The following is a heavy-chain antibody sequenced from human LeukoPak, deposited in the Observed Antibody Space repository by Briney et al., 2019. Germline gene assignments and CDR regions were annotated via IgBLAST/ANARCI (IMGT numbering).Heavy chain of an antibody. CDR1: GGSISSGSYY. CDR3: ARSPVDTAMVQDY. Sequence: PSETLSLTCTVSGGSISSGSYYWSWIRQPAGKGLEWIGRIYTSGSTNYNPSLKSRVTISVDTSKNQFSLKLSSVTAADTAVYYCARSPVDTAMVQDYWGQGTLVTVSS. J-gene: IGHJ4*02. D-gene: IGHD5-18*01. CDR2: IYTSGST. V-gene: IGHV4-61*02.